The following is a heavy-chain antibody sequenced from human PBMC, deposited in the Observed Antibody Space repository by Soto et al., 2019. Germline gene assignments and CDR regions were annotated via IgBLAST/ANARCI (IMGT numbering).Heavy chain of an antibody. Sequence: ASVKVSCKASGYTFTSYAMHWVRQAPGQRLEWMGWINAGNGNTKYSQKFQGRVTITRDTSASTAYMELSSLRSEDTAVYYCARGFLTWQLVPGGDWFDPWGQGTLVTVSS. CDR3: ARGFLTWQLVPGGDWFDP. CDR1: GYTFTSYA. J-gene: IGHJ5*02. V-gene: IGHV1-3*01. D-gene: IGHD6-13*01. CDR2: INAGNGNT.